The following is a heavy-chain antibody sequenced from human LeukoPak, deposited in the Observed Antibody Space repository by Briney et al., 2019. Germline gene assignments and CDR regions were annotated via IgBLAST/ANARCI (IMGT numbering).Heavy chain of an antibody. Sequence: PSETLSLTCTVSGGSISSGSYYWSWIRQPAGKGLEWIGRIYTSGNTNYNPSLKSRLTISVDASKNQFSLKLTSVTAADTAVYYCARAYYYGSGSYGLDYWGQGTLVTVSS. CDR2: IYTSGNT. CDR1: GGSISSGSYY. CDR3: ARAYYYGSGSYGLDY. D-gene: IGHD3-10*01. V-gene: IGHV4-61*02. J-gene: IGHJ4*02.